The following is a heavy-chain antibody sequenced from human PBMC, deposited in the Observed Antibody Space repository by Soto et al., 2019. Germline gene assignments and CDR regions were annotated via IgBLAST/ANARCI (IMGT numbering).Heavy chain of an antibody. CDR1: GYTFTSHG. D-gene: IGHD6-19*01. V-gene: IGHV1-18*01. J-gene: IGHJ4*02. Sequence: ASVRVSCEASGYTFTSHGISWVRQAPGQGLEWMGWISAYNGNTNYAQKLQGRVTMATDTSTSTAYMELRSLRSDDTAVYYCARDLSVAGRLYFDYRGQGALVTVSS. CDR3: ARDLSVAGRLYFDY. CDR2: ISAYNGNT.